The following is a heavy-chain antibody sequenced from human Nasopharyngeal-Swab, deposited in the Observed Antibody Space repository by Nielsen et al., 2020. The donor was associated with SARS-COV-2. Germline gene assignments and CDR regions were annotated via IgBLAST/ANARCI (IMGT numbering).Heavy chain of an antibody. CDR3: ASARQTRYYYDSSGSNFDY. CDR1: GYTFTSYD. V-gene: IGHV1-8*01. CDR2: MNPNSSNT. D-gene: IGHD3-22*01. J-gene: IGHJ4*02. Sequence: ASVKVSCKASGYTFTSYDINWVRQATGQGLEWMGWMNPNSSNTGYAQKFQGRVTMTRNTSISTAYMELSSLRSEDTAVYYCASARQTRYYYDSSGSNFDYWGQGTLVTVSS.